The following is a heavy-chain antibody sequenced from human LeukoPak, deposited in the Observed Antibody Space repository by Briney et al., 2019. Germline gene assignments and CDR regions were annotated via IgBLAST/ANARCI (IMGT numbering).Heavy chain of an antibody. CDR1: GFTFSSYW. V-gene: IGHV3-7*01. CDR2: IKQDGSEK. Sequence: SGGSLRLSCAASGFTFSSYWMSWVRQAPGKGLEWVANIKQDGSEKYYVDSVKGRFTISRDNAKNSLYLQMNSLRAEDTAVYYCARDHGSQTYDILTGYYPESTGMDVWGQGTTVTVSS. J-gene: IGHJ6*02. D-gene: IGHD3-9*01. CDR3: ARDHGSQTYDILTGYYPESTGMDV.